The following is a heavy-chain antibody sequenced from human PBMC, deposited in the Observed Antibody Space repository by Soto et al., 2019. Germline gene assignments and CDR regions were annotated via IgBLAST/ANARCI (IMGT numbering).Heavy chain of an antibody. J-gene: IGHJ6*02. D-gene: IGHD4-4*01. CDR2: INTDNGDA. CDR1: GYTFTSYS. V-gene: IGHV1-3*04. CDR3: ARGETVTTHRTNQRGVWYYYYGMDV. Sequence: GASVKVSCKASGYTFTSYSIHWVRQAPGQGLEWIGWINTDNGDAKYSQKFQGRVTVTRDTSATTAYMEVSSLRSEDTAVYYCARGETVTTHRTNQRGVWYYYYGMDVWGQGTTVTVSS.